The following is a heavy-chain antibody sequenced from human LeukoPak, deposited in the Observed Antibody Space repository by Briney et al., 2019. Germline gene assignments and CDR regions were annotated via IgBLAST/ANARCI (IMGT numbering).Heavy chain of an antibody. CDR3: ATQNNSYFDY. Sequence: GASVKVSCKASGYSLTGYSMHWVRQAPGQGLEWMGWINPNSGGTKFAQKFQGRVTMTRDTSISTAYMEVSRLRSDDTAVYYCATQNNSYFDYWGQGTLVTVSS. CDR1: GYSLTGYS. CDR2: INPNSGGT. V-gene: IGHV1-2*02. D-gene: IGHD1-20*01. J-gene: IGHJ4*02.